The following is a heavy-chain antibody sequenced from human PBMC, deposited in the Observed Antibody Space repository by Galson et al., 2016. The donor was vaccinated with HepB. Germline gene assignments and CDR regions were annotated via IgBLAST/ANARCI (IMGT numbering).Heavy chain of an antibody. Sequence: SLRLSCAASGFTFSNYGMHWVRQAPGKGLEWVAVIWYDGSGKYYADSVKGRFTISRDNSKNTLHLQMNSLRAEDTAVYYCARIYYEILTGLTPWYYFDSWGQGTLVTVAS. CDR1: GFTFSNYG. D-gene: IGHD3-9*01. J-gene: IGHJ4*02. CDR3: ARIYYEILTGLTPWYYFDS. CDR2: IWYDGSGK. V-gene: IGHV3-33*01.